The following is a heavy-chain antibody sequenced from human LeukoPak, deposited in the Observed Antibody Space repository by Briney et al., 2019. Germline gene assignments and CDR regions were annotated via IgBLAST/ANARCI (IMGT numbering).Heavy chain of an antibody. D-gene: IGHD3-10*01. J-gene: IGHJ4*02. Sequence: ASVKVSCKASGYTFTSYGISWVRQAPGQGLEWMGWISAYNGNTNYAQKLQGRVTMTTDTSTSTAYMELRSLRSDDTAVYYCARGSSFITMVRGVSFFDYWGQGTLVTVSS. CDR1: GYTFTSYG. CDR3: ARGSSFITMVRGVSFFDY. V-gene: IGHV1-18*01. CDR2: ISAYNGNT.